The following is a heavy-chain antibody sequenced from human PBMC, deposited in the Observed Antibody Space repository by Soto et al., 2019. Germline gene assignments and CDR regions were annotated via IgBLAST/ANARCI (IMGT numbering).Heavy chain of an antibody. CDR3: ARAPPDSNIVVVPAAIADWFDP. V-gene: IGHV1-69*13. J-gene: IGHJ5*02. D-gene: IGHD2-2*01. CDR1: GGTFSSYA. CDR2: IIPIFGTA. Sequence: SSVKVSFEASGGTFSSYAISWVRQSPGQGLEWMGGIIPIFGTANYAQKFQGRVTITADESTSTAYMELSSLRSEDTAVYYCARAPPDSNIVVVPAAIADWFDPWGQGTLVTVSS.